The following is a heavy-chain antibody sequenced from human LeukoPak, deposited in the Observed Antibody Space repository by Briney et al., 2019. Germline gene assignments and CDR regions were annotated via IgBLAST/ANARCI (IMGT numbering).Heavy chain of an antibody. CDR1: GFTVSSNY. CDR3: ARGLRMDWFDP. V-gene: IGHV3-66*02. Sequence: GGSLRLSCAASGFTVSSNYMSWVRQAPGKGLESVSVIYSGGSTYYADSVKGRFTISRDNSKNTLYLQMNSLRAEDTAVYYCARGLRMDWFDPWGQGTLVTVSS. CDR2: IYSGGST. J-gene: IGHJ5*02. D-gene: IGHD1-14*01.